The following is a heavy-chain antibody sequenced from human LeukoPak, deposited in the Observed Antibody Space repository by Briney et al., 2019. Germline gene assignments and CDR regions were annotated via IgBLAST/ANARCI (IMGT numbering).Heavy chain of an antibody. J-gene: IGHJ4*02. CDR1: GITLSNYG. D-gene: IGHD3-22*01. Sequence: GGPLRLSCAVSGITLSNYGVRWVRRAPGKGLEWVARICCGGGGTNYAESVKGRFIISRDNAKNTLYLQMSSLRVEDTAVYFCAKRGVVIRVILVGFHKEAYYFDSWGQGALVTVSS. V-gene: IGHV3-23*01. CDR3: AKRGVVIRVILVGFHKEAYYFDS. CDR2: ICCGGGGT.